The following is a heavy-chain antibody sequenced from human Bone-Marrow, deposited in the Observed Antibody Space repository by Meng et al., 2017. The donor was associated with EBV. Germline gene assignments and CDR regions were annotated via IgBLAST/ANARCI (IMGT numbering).Heavy chain of an antibody. CDR3: ARAEFSGPSLVY. D-gene: IGHD5-12*01. Sequence: EVRLVESGGGLVQPGGSLRLSCTGSGFTFSNNWMHWVRQAPGKGLVWVSRIDGGGSSTSYADSVKGRFTISRDNAKNTLYLQMNSLRAEDTAVYYCARAEFSGPSLVYWGQGTLVTVSS. CDR2: IDGGGSST. CDR1: GFTFSNNW. V-gene: IGHV3-74*01. J-gene: IGHJ4*02.